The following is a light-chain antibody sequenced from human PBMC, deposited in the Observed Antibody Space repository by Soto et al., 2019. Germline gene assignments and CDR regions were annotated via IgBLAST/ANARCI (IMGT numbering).Light chain of an antibody. CDR2: GAS. CDR3: QQYGNSPIT. J-gene: IGKJ5*01. V-gene: IGKV3-20*01. CDR1: QSVSSNY. Sequence: EIVLTQSPGTLSLSPGERLTLSCRASQSVSSNYLAWYQQKPGQAPRLLIYGASSRATGIPDRFSGSGSGTDFTLTISRLQPEDFAVYYCQQYGNSPITFGQGTRLEIK.